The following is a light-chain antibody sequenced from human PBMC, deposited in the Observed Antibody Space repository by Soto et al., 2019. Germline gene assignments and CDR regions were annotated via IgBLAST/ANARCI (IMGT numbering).Light chain of an antibody. CDR1: QSISSW. CDR2: KAP. Sequence: DIQMTQSPSTLSASVGDRVTITCRARQSISSWLAWYQQKPGKAPKLLIYKAPSLESGVPSRFSGSGSGTEFALTISGLQPDDFAPYCCQQYNSYPYPFGQGTKLQIK. V-gene: IGKV1-5*03. J-gene: IGKJ2*01. CDR3: QQYNSYPYP.